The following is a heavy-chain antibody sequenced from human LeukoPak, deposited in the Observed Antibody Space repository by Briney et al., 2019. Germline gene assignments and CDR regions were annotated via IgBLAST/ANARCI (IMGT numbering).Heavy chain of an antibody. V-gene: IGHV4-59*01. D-gene: IGHD3-10*01. CDR3: ARCYYGSGSYYWFDP. CDR2: IYYSGST. J-gene: IGHJ5*02. CDR1: GGSISPYY. Sequence: SETLSLTCTVSGGSISPYYWTWIRQPPGKGLEWIGYIYYSGSTNYNPSLKSRVTISVDTSKNQFSLKLSSVTAADTAVYYCARCYYGSGSYYWFDPWGQGTLVTVSS.